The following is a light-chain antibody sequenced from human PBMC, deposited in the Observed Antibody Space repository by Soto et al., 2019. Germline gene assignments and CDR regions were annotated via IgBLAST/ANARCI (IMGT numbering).Light chain of an antibody. CDR2: ASS. Sequence: DIQMTQSPSSLSASVGDTVTITCRASQSVRTYLNWYHQKPGKAPEPLIYASSSLQSGVPSRFSGSGSGTDFTLTVRGLQPEDYATYYCQQSYSTPFTFGPGTKVDLK. V-gene: IGKV1-39*01. CDR1: QSVRTY. J-gene: IGKJ3*01. CDR3: QQSYSTPFT.